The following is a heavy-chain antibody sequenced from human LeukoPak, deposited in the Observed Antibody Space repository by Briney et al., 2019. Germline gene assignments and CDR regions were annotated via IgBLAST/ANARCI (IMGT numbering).Heavy chain of an antibody. CDR3: ARLPRGCSGETCSSWFDP. V-gene: IGHV5-51*01. CDR2: IYPDDSRT. CDR1: GYSFNTYW. Sequence: GESLKISCQGSGYSFNTYWIVWVRQMPGKGLECMGTIYPDDSRTRYSPSFQGQVTISADRSISTAYLQWSSLKASDTAMYYCARLPRGCSGETCSSWFDPWGRGTLVTVSS. J-gene: IGHJ5*02. D-gene: IGHD5-12*01.